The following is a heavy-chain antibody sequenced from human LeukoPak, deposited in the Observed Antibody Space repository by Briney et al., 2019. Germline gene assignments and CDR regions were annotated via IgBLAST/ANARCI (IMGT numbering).Heavy chain of an antibody. CDR2: ISGGGNRT. J-gene: IGHJ4*02. Sequence: SGGSLRLYCAASGFILSNYWMNWVRQAPGKGLDWVSGISGGGNRTYYADPVKGRFTISRDNSKNILYLEMNSLRAEDTAVYYCVKEERSSGYYNFDYWGQGTLVTVSS. V-gene: IGHV3-23*01. CDR1: GFILSNYW. D-gene: IGHD3-22*01. CDR3: VKEERSSGYYNFDY.